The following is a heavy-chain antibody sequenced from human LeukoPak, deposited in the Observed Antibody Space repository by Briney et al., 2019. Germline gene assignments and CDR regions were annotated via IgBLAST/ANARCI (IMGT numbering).Heavy chain of an antibody. CDR2: ISGSGGST. Sequence: GGSLRLSCAASGFTFSSYAMSWVRQAPGKGLEWVSAISGSGGSTYYADSVKGRFTTSRDNSKNTLYLQMNSLRAEDTAVYYCAKAAYYYDSSGYCPFDYWGQGTLVTVSS. J-gene: IGHJ4*02. V-gene: IGHV3-23*01. CDR3: AKAAYYYDSSGYCPFDY. D-gene: IGHD3-22*01. CDR1: GFTFSSYA.